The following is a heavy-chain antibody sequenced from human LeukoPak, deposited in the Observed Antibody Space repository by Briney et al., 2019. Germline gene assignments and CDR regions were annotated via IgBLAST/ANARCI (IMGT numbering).Heavy chain of an antibody. CDR2: IYYSGST. D-gene: IGHD3-22*01. CDR3: ARAPSSGYYADDAFDI. Sequence: SETLSLTCTVSGGSISSHYWSWIRQPPGKGLEWIGYIYYSGSTNYNPSLKSRVTISVDTSKNQSSLKLSSVTAADTAVYYCARAPSSGYYADDAFDIWGQGTMVTVSS. V-gene: IGHV4-59*11. CDR1: GGSISSHY. J-gene: IGHJ3*02.